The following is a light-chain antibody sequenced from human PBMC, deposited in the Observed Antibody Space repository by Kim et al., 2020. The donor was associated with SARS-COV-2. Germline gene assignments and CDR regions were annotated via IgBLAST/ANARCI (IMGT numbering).Light chain of an antibody. CDR2: GAS. V-gene: IGKV3D-15*01. J-gene: IGKJ1*01. CDR3: QQYNNWPPWT. Sequence: EIVMAQSPATLSLSPGESATLSCRASQSVGSNLAWYQQKPGQAPRLLIYGASTRATGIPARFSGSGSGTDFTLTISSLQSEDFAVYYCQQYNNWPPWTFGQGTKLEI. CDR1: QSVGSN.